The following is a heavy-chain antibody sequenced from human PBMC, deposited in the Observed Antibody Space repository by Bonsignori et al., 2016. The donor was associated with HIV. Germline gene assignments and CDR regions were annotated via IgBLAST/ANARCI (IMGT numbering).Heavy chain of an antibody. V-gene: IGHV3-30-3*01. Sequence: GESLKISCAASGFTFSSYAMHWVRQAPGKGLEWVAVISYDGSNKYYADSVKGRFTISRDNSKNTLYLQMNSLRAEDTAVYYCASPTRYSSSWYAGYFDYWGQGTLVTVSS. D-gene: IGHD6-13*01. CDR2: ISYDGSNK. J-gene: IGHJ4*02. CDR1: GFTFSSYA. CDR3: ASPTRYSSSWYAGYFDY.